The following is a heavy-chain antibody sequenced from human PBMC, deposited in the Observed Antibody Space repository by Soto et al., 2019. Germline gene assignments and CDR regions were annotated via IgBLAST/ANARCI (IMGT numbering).Heavy chain of an antibody. Sequence: PGGSLRLSCAASGFTFSSYGMHWVRQAPGKGLEWVAVISYDGSNKYYADSVKGRFTISRDNSKNTLYLQMNSLRAEDTAVYYCAKDAPPYDILTGADYWGQGTLVTVSS. D-gene: IGHD3-9*01. CDR1: GFTFSSYG. V-gene: IGHV3-30*18. CDR3: AKDAPPYDILTGADY. J-gene: IGHJ4*02. CDR2: ISYDGSNK.